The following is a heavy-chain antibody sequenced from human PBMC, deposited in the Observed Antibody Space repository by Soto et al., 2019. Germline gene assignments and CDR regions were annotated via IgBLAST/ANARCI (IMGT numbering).Heavy chain of an antibody. CDR1: GDSVSGNSAA. CDR2: TYYRSKWYN. CDR3: EKDPKGGGGINVFEV. J-gene: IGHJ4*02. V-gene: IGHV6-1*01. D-gene: IGHD2-15*01. Sequence: SQTLSLTCAISGDSVSGNSAAWNWIRQSPSRGLEWLGRTYYRSKWYNEYAVSVESRITINPDTSKNQFSLQLDSVTAEDTAVFYGEKDPKGGGGINVFEVGGKGKVVTVS.